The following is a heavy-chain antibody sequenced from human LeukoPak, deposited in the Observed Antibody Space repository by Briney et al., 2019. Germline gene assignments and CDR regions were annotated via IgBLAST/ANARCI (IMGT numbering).Heavy chain of an antibody. CDR2: IYYSGST. CDR3: ARHKDYYYSYMDV. CDR1: GDSISTSSYY. J-gene: IGHJ6*03. V-gene: IGHV4-39*01. Sequence: SETLSLTCSVSGDSISTSSYYGGWIRQPPGKGLEWIGTIYYSGSTYYNPSLTIRFTISVYTSKNQFSLKLSSVTAADTAVYYCARHKDYYYSYMDVWGKGTTVTISS.